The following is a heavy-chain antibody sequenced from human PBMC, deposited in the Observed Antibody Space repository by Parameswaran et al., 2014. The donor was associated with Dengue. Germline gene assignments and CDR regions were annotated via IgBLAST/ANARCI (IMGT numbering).Heavy chain of an antibody. V-gene: IGHV4-59*01. Sequence: RWIRQPPGKGLEWIGYIFSTGSTNYNPSLKSRVTISVDTSKNQLSLKVTSVTAADTAVYYCARDRRWNWDGERHYYYYMDVWGKGTTVTVSS. CDR2: IFSTGST. D-gene: IGHD1-1*01. CDR3: ARDRRWNWDGERHYYYYMDV. J-gene: IGHJ6*03.